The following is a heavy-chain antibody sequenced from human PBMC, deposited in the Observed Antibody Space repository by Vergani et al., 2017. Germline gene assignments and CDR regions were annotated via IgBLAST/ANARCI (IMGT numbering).Heavy chain of an antibody. CDR3: ARDLGGNDFSGLTSDYYGMDV. V-gene: IGHV1-69*17. Sequence: QVQLVQSGAEVKKPGSSVKVSCKASGGTFSSYAISWVRQAPGQGLEWMGGIIPIFGIANYAQKFQGRVTITADKSTSTAYMELSSLRSEDTAVYYCARDLGGNDFSGLTSDYYGMDVWGQGTTVTVSS. CDR2: IIPIFGIA. D-gene: IGHD2-15*01. J-gene: IGHJ6*02. CDR1: GGTFSSYA.